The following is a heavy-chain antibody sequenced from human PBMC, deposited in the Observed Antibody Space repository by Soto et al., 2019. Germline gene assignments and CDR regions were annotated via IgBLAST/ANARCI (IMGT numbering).Heavy chain of an antibody. CDR1: GFTFSSYG. CDR3: ARDGGYYDSSGYYPDY. J-gene: IGHJ4*02. Sequence: PGGSLRLSCAASGFTFSSYGMHWVRQAPGKGLEWVAVIWYDGSNKYYADSVKGRFTISRDNSKNTLYLQMNSLRAEDTAVYYCARDGGYYDSSGYYPDYWGQGTLVTVSS. V-gene: IGHV3-33*01. D-gene: IGHD3-22*01. CDR2: IWYDGSNK.